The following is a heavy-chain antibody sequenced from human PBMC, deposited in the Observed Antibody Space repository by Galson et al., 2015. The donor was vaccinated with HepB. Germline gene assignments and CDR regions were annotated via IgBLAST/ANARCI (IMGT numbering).Heavy chain of an antibody. Sequence: SLRLSCADSRFIFSDYYMSWIRQAPGTGLEWVSYISTSGSTIYYADSVKGRFTISRDNAKNSLYLQMNSLRADDTAVYYCAREKKEVPGTFDIWGQGTMVTVSS. V-gene: IGHV3-11*01. CDR3: AREKKEVPGTFDI. D-gene: IGHD1-1*01. CDR1: RFIFSDYY. J-gene: IGHJ3*02. CDR2: ISTSGSTI.